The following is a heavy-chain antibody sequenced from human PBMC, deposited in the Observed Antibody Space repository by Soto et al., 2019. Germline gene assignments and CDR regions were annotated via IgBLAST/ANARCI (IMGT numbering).Heavy chain of an antibody. CDR1: GFTFSSST. Sequence: QVQLVESGGGVVQPGRSLRLSCAASGFTFSSSTMYWVRQAPGKGLEWLAIISSDENNKYYADSVKGRFIISRDNSKNTLFLQVNSLRPDDTDVYYCARGGGGKWEPWGQGTLVTVSS. D-gene: IGHD1-26*01. J-gene: IGHJ4*02. V-gene: IGHV3-30-3*01. CDR3: ARGGGGKWEP. CDR2: ISSDENNK.